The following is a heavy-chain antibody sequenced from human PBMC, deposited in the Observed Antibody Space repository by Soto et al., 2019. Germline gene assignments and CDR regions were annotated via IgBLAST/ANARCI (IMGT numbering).Heavy chain of an antibody. V-gene: IGHV3-7*03. CDR3: ARDLPGIAAAAPRDNWFDP. CDR2: IKQDGSEK. J-gene: IGHJ5*02. D-gene: IGHD6-13*01. Sequence: PGGSLRLSCAASGFTFSSYWMSWVRQAPGKGLEWVANIKQDGSEKYYVDSVKGRFTISRDNAKNSLYLQMNSLRAEDTAVYYCARDLPGIAAAAPRDNWFDPWGQGTLVTVSS. CDR1: GFTFSSYW.